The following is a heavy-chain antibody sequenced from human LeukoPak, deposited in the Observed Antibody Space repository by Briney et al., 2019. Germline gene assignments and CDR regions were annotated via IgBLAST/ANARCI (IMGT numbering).Heavy chain of an antibody. CDR2: ISGDGGST. J-gene: IGHJ4*02. CDR3: AKAWFGERSGGGFDY. Sequence: GGSLRLSCAASGFTFDDYDIRWVRQAPGKGREWVSLISGDGGSTYYAESVKGRFSPSRDNSKNSLYLQMKNLRTEDTALYYCAKAWFGERSGGGFDYWGQGTLVTVSS. D-gene: IGHD3-10*01. V-gene: IGHV3-43*02. CDR1: GFTFDDYD.